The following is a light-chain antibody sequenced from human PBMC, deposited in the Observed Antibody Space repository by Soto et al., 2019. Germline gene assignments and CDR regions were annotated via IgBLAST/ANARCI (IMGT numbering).Light chain of an antibody. CDR3: QQYGSSPYT. V-gene: IGKV3-20*01. Sequence: EFVLTQSPGAVSVSPGERATLSCMASQSVNSNYLAWYQQKPGQAPRLLIYGISKRATDIPDRSSGSGSGTDFTLTISRLEPEDFAVYYCQQYGSSPYTFGQGTRLEIK. J-gene: IGKJ5*01. CDR2: GIS. CDR1: QSVNSNY.